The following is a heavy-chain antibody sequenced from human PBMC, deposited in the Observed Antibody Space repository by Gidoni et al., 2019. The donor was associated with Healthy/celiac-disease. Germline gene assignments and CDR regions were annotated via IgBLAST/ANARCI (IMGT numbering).Heavy chain of an antibody. J-gene: IGHJ6*02. Sequence: QVQLQESGPGLVKPSQTLSLTCTVSGASISSGGYYWSWIRQHPGKGLEWIGYIYYSGSTYYNPSLKSRVTISVDTSKNQFSLKLSSVTAADTAVYYCARSHGGIFGVVRGYYYYYGMDVWGQGTTVTVSS. CDR3: ARSHGGIFGVVRGYYYYYGMDV. CDR2: IYYSGST. D-gene: IGHD3-3*01. V-gene: IGHV4-31*03. CDR1: GASISSGGYY.